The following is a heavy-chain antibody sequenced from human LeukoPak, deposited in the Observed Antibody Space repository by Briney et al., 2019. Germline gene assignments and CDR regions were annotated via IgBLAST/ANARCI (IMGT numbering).Heavy chain of an antibody. CDR3: ARSSLDSSGPNDAFDI. CDR1: GDSISSDY. CDR2: MHYSGNS. J-gene: IGHJ3*02. Sequence: SETLSLTCTVSGDSISSDYWSWIRQPPGKGLEWIGYMHYSGNSAYNPSLKSRVTISVDTSKNQFSLKLSSVTAADTAVYYCARSSLDSSGPNDAFDIWGQGTMVTVSS. V-gene: IGHV4-59*08. D-gene: IGHD3-22*01.